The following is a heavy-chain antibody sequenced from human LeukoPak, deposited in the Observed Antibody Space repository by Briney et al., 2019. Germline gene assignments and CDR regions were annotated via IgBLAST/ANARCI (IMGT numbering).Heavy chain of an antibody. CDR1: GYTFTGYY. Sequence: GASVKVSCKASGYTFTGYYMHWVRQAPGQGLEWMGWINPNSGGTNYAQKFQGRVTMTRDTSTSTAYMELRSLRSDDTAVYYCARRAARLYDAFDIWGQGTMVTVSS. D-gene: IGHD6-6*01. CDR2: INPNSGGT. CDR3: ARRAARLYDAFDI. J-gene: IGHJ3*02. V-gene: IGHV1-2*02.